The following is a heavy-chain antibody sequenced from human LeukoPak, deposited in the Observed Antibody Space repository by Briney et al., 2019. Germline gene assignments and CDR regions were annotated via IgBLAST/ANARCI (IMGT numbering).Heavy chain of an antibody. CDR1: GGSISSSSYY. J-gene: IGHJ5*02. D-gene: IGHD2-15*01. Sequence: PSETLSLTCTVSGGSISSSSYYWGWIRQPPGKGLEWIGSIYYSGSTYYNPSLKSRVTISVDTSKNQFSLKLSSVTAADTAVYYCARKAAREFDPWGQGTLVTVSS. CDR2: IYYSGST. CDR3: ARKAAREFDP. V-gene: IGHV4-39*07.